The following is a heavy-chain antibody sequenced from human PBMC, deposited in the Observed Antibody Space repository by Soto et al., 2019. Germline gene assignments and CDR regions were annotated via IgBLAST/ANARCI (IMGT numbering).Heavy chain of an antibody. Sequence: GGSLRLSCEGSGFTFSNYGIHWVRQAPGMGLDWVAVIWYDGNNKYYSESVKGRFTISRDNSKNTVFLEMSSLGAEDTAVYYCARGNYGASGIDYWGPGALVTVSS. CDR2: IWYDGNNK. J-gene: IGHJ4*02. CDR1: GFTFSNYG. CDR3: ARGNYGASGIDY. V-gene: IGHV3-33*01. D-gene: IGHD1-7*01.